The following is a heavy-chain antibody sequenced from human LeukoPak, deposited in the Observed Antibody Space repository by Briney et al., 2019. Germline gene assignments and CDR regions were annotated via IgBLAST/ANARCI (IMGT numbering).Heavy chain of an antibody. CDR1: GFTFSSYA. V-gene: IGHV3-23*01. D-gene: IGHD6-13*01. CDR3: AKDQFSSSWNGGDY. CDR2: ISGSGGST. J-gene: IGHJ4*02. Sequence: GGSLRLSCAASGFTFSSYAMSWVRQAPGKRLEWDSAISGSGGSTYYADSVKGRFTISRDNSKNTLYLQMNSLRAEDTAVYYCAKDQFSSSWNGGDYWGQGTLVTVSS.